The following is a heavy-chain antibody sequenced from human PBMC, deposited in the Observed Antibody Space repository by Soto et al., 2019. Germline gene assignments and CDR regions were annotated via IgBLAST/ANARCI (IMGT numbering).Heavy chain of an antibody. D-gene: IGHD4-17*01. V-gene: IGHV4-59*01. Sequence: SETLSLTCTVSSDSFTSYFWHWIRQPPGKTLEWIGYIYNSASTMYNSSLQSRVTISGDSSKTQFSLRLSSVTAADTAVYYCARWFSYGGDRGGFDYWGQGILVTVSS. CDR2: IYNSAST. CDR1: SDSFTSYF. CDR3: ARWFSYGGDRGGFDY. J-gene: IGHJ4*02.